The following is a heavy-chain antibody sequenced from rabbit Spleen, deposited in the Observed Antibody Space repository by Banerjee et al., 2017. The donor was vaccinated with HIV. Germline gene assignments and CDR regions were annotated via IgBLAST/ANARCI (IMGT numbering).Heavy chain of an antibody. J-gene: IGHJ4*01. CDR3: ERSGHNYDAYDRINL. D-gene: IGHD2-1*01. Sequence: QEQLEESGGGLVKPEGSLTLTCKASGFPFSNKAVMCWVRQAPGKGLEWIACIYGGSSGTPYYASWAKGRFTVSRTSSTTVTLQMTSLTAADTATYFCERSGHNYDAYDRINLWGPGTLVTVS. CDR2: IYGGSSGTP. CDR1: GFPFSNKAV. V-gene: IGHV1S45*01.